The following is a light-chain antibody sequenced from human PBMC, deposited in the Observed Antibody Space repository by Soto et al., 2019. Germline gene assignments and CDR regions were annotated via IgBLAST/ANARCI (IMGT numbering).Light chain of an antibody. V-gene: IGKV3-15*01. Sequence: EIVMAQSPATLSVSPGERATLSCRASQSVAGNLAWYQQKPGQAPRLLIYGASTRATGIPARFSGSGSGTVFTLTISSLQSEDFAVYYGQQYNNWPPGTFGQGTKVEIK. CDR1: QSVAGN. CDR3: QQYNNWPPGT. J-gene: IGKJ1*01. CDR2: GAS.